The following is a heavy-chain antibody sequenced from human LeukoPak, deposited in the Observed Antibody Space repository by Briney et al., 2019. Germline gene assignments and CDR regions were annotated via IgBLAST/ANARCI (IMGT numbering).Heavy chain of an antibody. CDR3: ARDGAVADRIWFDP. CDR1: GYTFTTYG. J-gene: IGHJ5*02. D-gene: IGHD6-19*01. CDR2: ISAYNGNT. Sequence: ATVKVSCKASGYTFTTYGISWMRQAPGQGLEWMGWISAYNGNTNYAQKLQGRVTMTTDTSTSTAYMELRSLRSDDTAVYYCARDGAVADRIWFDPWGQGTLVTVSS. V-gene: IGHV1-18*01.